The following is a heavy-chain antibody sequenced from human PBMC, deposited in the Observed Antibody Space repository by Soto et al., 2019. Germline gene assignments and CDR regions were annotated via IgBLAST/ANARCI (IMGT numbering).Heavy chain of an antibody. CDR1: GYTFTSYY. V-gene: IGHV1-46*01. CDR3: ARDLLQWHKAPDY. CDR2: INPSGGST. Sequence: QVQLVQSGAEVKKPGASVKVSCKASGYTFTSYYLHWVRQAPGQGLEWMGIINPSGGSTSYAQKFQGRGTMTRDTSTSTVYMELSSLRSEDTAVYYCARDLLQWHKAPDYWGQGTLVTVSS. J-gene: IGHJ4*02. D-gene: IGHD6-19*01.